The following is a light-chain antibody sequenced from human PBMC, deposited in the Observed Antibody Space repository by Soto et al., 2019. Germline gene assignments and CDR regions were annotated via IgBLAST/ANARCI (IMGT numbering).Light chain of an antibody. CDR3: QQTDSYPST. J-gene: IGKJ4*01. V-gene: IGKV1-13*02. CDR2: AAS. Sequence: AIQLTQSPSSLSASVGDRVTITCRASQVINSFLAWYQQKPGKAPKLLIYAASSLQTGVPSRFSGSGSATDFTITINSLQPEDFATYYCQQTDSYPSTFGGGTKVEI. CDR1: QVINSF.